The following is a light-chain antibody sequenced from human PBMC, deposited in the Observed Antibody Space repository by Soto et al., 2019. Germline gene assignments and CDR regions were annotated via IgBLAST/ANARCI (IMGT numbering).Light chain of an antibody. CDR2: GAS. CDR1: QSVSSSY. V-gene: IGKV3-20*01. Sequence: EIVLTQSPGTLSLSPGERATLSCRASQSVSSSYLAWYQQKPGQAPRLLIYGASSRATGIPDRYSGSRSGTDFTLTISRLEPEDFAVYYCQQYGSSPPITFGLGTRLEIK. CDR3: QQYGSSPPIT. J-gene: IGKJ5*01.